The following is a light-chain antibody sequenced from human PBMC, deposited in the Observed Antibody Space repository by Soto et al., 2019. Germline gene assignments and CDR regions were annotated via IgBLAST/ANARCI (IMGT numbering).Light chain of an antibody. CDR1: SSDVGGYNY. Sequence: QSALTQPASVSGSPGQSITISCTGTSSDVGGYNYVSWYQQHPGKAPKLMIYEVSNRPSGVSNRFSGSKSGNTASLTISGLQAEDEAAYYCSSYTSSSTRVSGTGTTVTVL. J-gene: IGLJ1*01. CDR2: EVS. CDR3: SSYTSSSTRV. V-gene: IGLV2-14*01.